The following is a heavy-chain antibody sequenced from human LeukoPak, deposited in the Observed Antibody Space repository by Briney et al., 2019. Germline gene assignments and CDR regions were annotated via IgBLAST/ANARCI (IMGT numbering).Heavy chain of an antibody. CDR2: IYYSGST. J-gene: IGHJ3*02. Sequence: PSETLSLTCTVSGGSISPYYWSWIRQPPGKGLEWIGYIYYSGSTNYNPSLKSRVIISVDTSKNQSSLKLSSVTAADTAVYYCAKYGYNYAFDIWGQGTMVTVSS. V-gene: IGHV4-59*01. CDR1: GGSISPYY. CDR3: AKYGYNYAFDI. D-gene: IGHD5-24*01.